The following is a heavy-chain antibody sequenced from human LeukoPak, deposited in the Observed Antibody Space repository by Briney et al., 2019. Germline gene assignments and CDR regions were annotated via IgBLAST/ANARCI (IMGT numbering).Heavy chain of an antibody. CDR1: GFTFSSYS. CDR2: ISGSGGST. Sequence: GGSLRLSCAASGFTFSSYSMNWVRQAPGKGLEWVSVISGSGGSTYYADSVKGRFTISRDNSKNTLYLQMNSLRAEDTAVYYCASSSGWYLWGQGTLVTVSS. D-gene: IGHD6-19*01. CDR3: ASSSGWYL. V-gene: IGHV3-23*01. J-gene: IGHJ5*02.